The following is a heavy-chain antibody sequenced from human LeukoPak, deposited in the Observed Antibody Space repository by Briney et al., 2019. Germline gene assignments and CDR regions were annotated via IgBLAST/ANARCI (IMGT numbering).Heavy chain of an antibody. D-gene: IGHD4-23*01. J-gene: IGHJ5*02. CDR1: EFTFSSYS. V-gene: IGHV3-48*04. CDR2: ISSTASSI. Sequence: GGSLRLSCAASEFTFSSYSMSWVRQAPGKGLEWVSYISSTASSIYYADSVKGRFTISRDNAKNSLYLQMNSLRAEDTAVYYCARDVTYHGGDCFVPWGQGTLVTVSS. CDR3: ARDVTYHGGDCFVP.